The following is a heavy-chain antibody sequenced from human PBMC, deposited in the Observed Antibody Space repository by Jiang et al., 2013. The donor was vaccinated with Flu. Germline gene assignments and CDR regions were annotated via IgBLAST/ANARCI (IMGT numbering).Heavy chain of an antibody. CDR1: GGSISSYF. CDR3: ARGDQWPAQYSHH. Sequence: LLKPSETLSLTCTVSGGSISSYFWSWIRQPPGKGLEWLGFVSYTGTTGYNPSLKSRVTISVDTSKNQFSLKLSSVTAADTAVYYCARGDQWPAQYSHHWGQGTLVTVSS. D-gene: IGHD6-19*01. V-gene: IGHV4-59*13. CDR2: VSYTGTT. J-gene: IGHJ1*01.